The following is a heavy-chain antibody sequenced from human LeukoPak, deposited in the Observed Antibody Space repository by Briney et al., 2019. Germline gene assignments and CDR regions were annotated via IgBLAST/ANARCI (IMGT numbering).Heavy chain of an antibody. CDR2: ISSSGSTI. CDR1: GFTFSSYE. D-gene: IGHD4-11*01. J-gene: IGHJ4*02. Sequence: PGGSLRLSCAASGFTFSSYEMNWVRQAPGKGLEWVSYISSSGSTIYYADSVNSRFITSRDNAKNSQYPQMNRLRADATAAYYFSMSATVTGVGYYFDFWGQGTLVTVSS. V-gene: IGHV3-48*03. CDR3: SMSATVTGVGYYFDF.